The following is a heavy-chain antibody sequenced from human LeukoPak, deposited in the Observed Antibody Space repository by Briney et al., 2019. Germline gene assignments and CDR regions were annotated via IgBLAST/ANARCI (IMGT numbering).Heavy chain of an antibody. CDR3: AKGWDHGSGGGCPYYLDY. J-gene: IGHJ4*02. V-gene: IGHV3-30*18. CDR2: ISYDGSNK. Sequence: GGSLRLSCAASGFTFSSYGMHWVRQAPGKGLEWVAVISYDGSNKYYADSVKGRFTISRDNSKNTLYLQMNSLRAEDTAVYYCAKGWDHGSGGGCPYYLDYWAREPWSPSPQ. D-gene: IGHD2-15*01. CDR1: GFTFSSYG.